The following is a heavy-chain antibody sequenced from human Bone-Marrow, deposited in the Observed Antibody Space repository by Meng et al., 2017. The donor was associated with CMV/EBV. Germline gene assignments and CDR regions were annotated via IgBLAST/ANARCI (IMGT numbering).Heavy chain of an antibody. CDR1: GGTYSSYA. CDR2: MIPIFGTA. CDR3: GAGGVDAHGMDV. Sequence: SVKVSCKASGGTYSSYAISCVRQAPGQGLEYMGGMIPIFGTANYAQKFQGRVTITTDESTRKAHMELSSLTSEDTAVYYCGAGGVDAHGMDVWGQGTTVTVSS. D-gene: IGHD5-12*01. V-gene: IGHV1-69*05. J-gene: IGHJ6*02.